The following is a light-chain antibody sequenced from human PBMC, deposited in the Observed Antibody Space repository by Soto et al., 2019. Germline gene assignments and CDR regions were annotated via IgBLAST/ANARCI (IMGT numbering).Light chain of an antibody. CDR2: DVT. CDR3: QVWHSGSDQYV. CDR1: STDIGAYNY. J-gene: IGLJ1*01. V-gene: IGLV2-8*01. Sequence: QSVLTQPPSASGSPGQSVTISCTGTSTDIGAYNYVSWYQHHPGKAPKLMIFDVTKRPAGVPDRFSGSNSGNTATLTISRVEAGDEADYYCQVWHSGSDQYVFGAGTKLTVL.